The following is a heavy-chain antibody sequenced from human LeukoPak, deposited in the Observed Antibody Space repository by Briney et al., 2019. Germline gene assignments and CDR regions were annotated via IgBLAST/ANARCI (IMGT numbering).Heavy chain of an antibody. Sequence: SETLFLTCTVSGGSISSSSYYWGWIRQPPGKGLEWIGSIYYSGSTYYNPSLKSRVTISVDTSKNQFSLKLSSVTAADTAVYYCARKYSSSSGSYYYYYYYMDVWGKGTTVTVSS. J-gene: IGHJ6*03. D-gene: IGHD6-6*01. CDR3: ARKYSSSSGSYYYYYYYMDV. CDR2: IYYSGST. CDR1: GGSISSSSYY. V-gene: IGHV4-39*07.